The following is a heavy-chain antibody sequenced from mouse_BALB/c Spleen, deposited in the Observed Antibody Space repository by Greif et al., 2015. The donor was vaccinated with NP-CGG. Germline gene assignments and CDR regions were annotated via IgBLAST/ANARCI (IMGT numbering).Heavy chain of an antibody. J-gene: IGHJ4*01. CDR2: ILPGSGST. CDR1: GYTFSSYW. CDR3: ARDHYRYHYYAMDY. D-gene: IGHD2-14*01. Sequence: VQLQQSGAELMKPGASVKISCKATGYTFSSYWIEWVKQRPGHGLEWIGEILPGSGSTNYNEKFKGKATFTADTSSNTAYMQLSSLTSGDSAVYYCARDHYRYHYYAMDYWGQGTSVTVSS. V-gene: IGHV1-9*01.